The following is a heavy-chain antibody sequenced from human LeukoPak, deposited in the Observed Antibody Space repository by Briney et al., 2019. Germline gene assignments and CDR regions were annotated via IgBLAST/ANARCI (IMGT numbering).Heavy chain of an antibody. J-gene: IGHJ1*01. CDR3: AKDLTLGGSRRPEYFQH. D-gene: IGHD1-26*01. CDR2: IYSGGTT. CDR1: GFSISSNY. Sequence: GGSLRLSCAVSGFSISSNYMNWVRQAPGKGLEWVSTIYSGGTTYYGDSVRGRLIISRDNSKTTLYLQMNSLRAEDTAVYYCAKDLTLGGSRRPEYFQHWGQGTLVTVSS. V-gene: IGHV3-66*01.